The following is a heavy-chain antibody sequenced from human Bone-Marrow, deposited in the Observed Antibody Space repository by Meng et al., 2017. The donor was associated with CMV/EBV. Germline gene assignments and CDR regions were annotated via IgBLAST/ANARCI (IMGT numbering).Heavy chain of an antibody. J-gene: IGHJ6*02. CDR2: ISAYNGNT. CDR3: ARFPVGPYYDFWSGPLWYYYCLRYGR. D-gene: IGHD3-3*01. V-gene: IGHV1-18*01. Sequence: ALVKVSCKASGYTFTSYGISWVRQAPGQGLEWMGWISAYNGNTNYAQKLQGRVTMTTDTSTSTAYMELRSLRSDDTAVYYCARFPVGPYYDFWSGPLWYYYCLRYGRLGPRDHGHRLL. CDR1: GYTFTSYG.